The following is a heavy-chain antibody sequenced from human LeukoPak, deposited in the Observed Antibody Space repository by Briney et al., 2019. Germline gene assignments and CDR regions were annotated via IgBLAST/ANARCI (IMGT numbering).Heavy chain of an antibody. CDR3: ARPSSLYGGTSEDY. J-gene: IGHJ4*02. CDR2: IYPGDSNT. V-gene: IGHV5-51*01. CDR1: GYSFTDYW. D-gene: IGHD4-23*01. Sequence: GESLKLSCKASGYSFTDYWIVWVRQMPGKGLEWMGAIYPGDSNTRYSPSLDGQVTISADKSVSTTYLQWSSLQASDTAMYYCARPSSLYGGTSEDYWGQGTLVTVSS.